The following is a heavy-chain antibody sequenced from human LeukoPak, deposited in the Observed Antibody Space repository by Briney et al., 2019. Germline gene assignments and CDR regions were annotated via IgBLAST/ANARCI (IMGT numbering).Heavy chain of an antibody. CDR2: IYVTGNT. V-gene: IGHV4-4*07. CDR1: GDSINNYN. CDR3: ARAFTIFGAGGFDV. Sequence: PSETLSLTCTISGDSINNYNWNWIRQPAGKGLEWIGRIYVTGNTNYNPSLKGRVAMSVDTSKNHFSLRLTSVTAADTAVYYCARAFTIFGAGGFDVWGQGTFVTVSS. J-gene: IGHJ3*01. D-gene: IGHD3-3*01.